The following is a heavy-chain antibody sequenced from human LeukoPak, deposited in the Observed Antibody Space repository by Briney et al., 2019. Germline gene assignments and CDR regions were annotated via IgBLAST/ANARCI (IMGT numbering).Heavy chain of an antibody. CDR1: GGSISSCSYY. V-gene: IGHV4-39*01. J-gene: IGHJ4*02. D-gene: IGHD3-10*01. Sequence: SETLSLTCTVSGGSISSCSYYWGWIRQPPGKGLEWIGSIYYSGSTYYNPSLKSQVTISVDTSKNQFSLKLSSVTAADTAVYYCARLDLWFGDDYWGQGTLVTVSS. CDR3: ARLDLWFGDDY. CDR2: IYYSGST.